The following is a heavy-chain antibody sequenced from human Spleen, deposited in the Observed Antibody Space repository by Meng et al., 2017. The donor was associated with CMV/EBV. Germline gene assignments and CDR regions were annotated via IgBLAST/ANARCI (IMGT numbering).Heavy chain of an antibody. Sequence: GESLKISCAASGFTFSSYPMHWVRQGPGKGLVWVSRSNSDGSSTNYADSVKGRFTISRDNAKNTLYVQMNSLRAEDTAVYYCTRGRLSPGYCSSTNCPPSIDYWGQGTLVTVSS. D-gene: IGHD2-2*01. J-gene: IGHJ4*02. V-gene: IGHV3-74*01. CDR3: TRGRLSPGYCSSTNCPPSIDY. CDR1: GFTFSSYP. CDR2: SNSDGSST.